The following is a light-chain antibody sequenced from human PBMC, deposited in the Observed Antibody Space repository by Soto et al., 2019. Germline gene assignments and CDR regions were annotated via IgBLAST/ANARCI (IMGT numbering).Light chain of an antibody. J-gene: IGKJ2*01. CDR3: QQYGSSP. CDR2: GAS. V-gene: IGKV3-20*01. Sequence: EIVLTQSPGTLSLSPGERATLSCRASQSVSSSYLAWYQQKPGQAPRLLIYGASSRATVIPDRFSGSGSGTDFTLTISRLEPEDFAVYYCQQYGSSPLGQGTKLEIK. CDR1: QSVSSSY.